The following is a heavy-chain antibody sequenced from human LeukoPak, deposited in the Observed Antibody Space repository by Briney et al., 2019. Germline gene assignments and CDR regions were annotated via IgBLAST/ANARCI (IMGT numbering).Heavy chain of an antibody. CDR2: IYYSGST. J-gene: IGHJ4*02. D-gene: IGHD3-9*01. CDR1: GGSISSSSYY. CDR3: RYYDILTGYYRPQIDY. Sequence: PSETLSLTCTVSGGSISSSSYYWGWIRQPPGKGLEWIGSIYYSGSTNYNPSLKSRVTISVDTSKNQFSLKLSSVTAADTAVYYCRYYDILTGYYRPQIDYWGQGTLVTVSS. V-gene: IGHV4-39*07.